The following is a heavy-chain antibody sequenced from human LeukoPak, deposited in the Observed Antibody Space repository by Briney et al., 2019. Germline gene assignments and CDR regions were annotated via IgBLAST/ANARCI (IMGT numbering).Heavy chain of an antibody. CDR2: ISWNSGSI. Sequence: GGSLRLSCAASGFIFDDYAMHWVRQAPGKGLEWVSGISWNSGSIAYADSVKGRFAISRDNSKNTLYLQMNSLRTEDTAVYYCARRWYFDLWGRGTLVTVSS. J-gene: IGHJ2*01. CDR1: GFIFDDYA. CDR3: ARRWYFDL. V-gene: IGHV3-9*01.